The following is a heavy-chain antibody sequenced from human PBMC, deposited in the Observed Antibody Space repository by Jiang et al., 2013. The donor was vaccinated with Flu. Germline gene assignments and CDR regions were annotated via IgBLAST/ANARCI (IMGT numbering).Heavy chain of an antibody. CDR1: SGSVSSGSYH. V-gene: IGHV4-61*01. CDR2: IDYNGSP. D-gene: IGHD2-8*01. CDR3: ASYIKGNGGKGS. J-gene: IGHJ5*02. Sequence: PGLVKPSETVSVTCTVSSGSVSSGSYHWSWIRQPPGKGLEWIGYIDYNGSPNYNPSLRSRVTISVETSKNQYSLKLTSVTAADTAVYYCASYIKGNGGKGSWGQGTLVTVSS.